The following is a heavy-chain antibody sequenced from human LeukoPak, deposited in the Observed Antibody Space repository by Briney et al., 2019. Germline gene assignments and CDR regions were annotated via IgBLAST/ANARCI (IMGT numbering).Heavy chain of an antibody. CDR3: ARSGCSGGSCYPDDY. Sequence: PSQTLSLTCTVSGGSISSGSYYWSWIRQPAGKGLEWIGRIYTSGSTNYNPSLKSRVTISVDTSKNQFSLKLSSVTAADTAVYYCARSGCSGGSCYPDDYWGQGTLVTVSS. J-gene: IGHJ4*02. CDR1: GGSISSGSYY. D-gene: IGHD2-15*01. V-gene: IGHV4-61*02. CDR2: IYTSGST.